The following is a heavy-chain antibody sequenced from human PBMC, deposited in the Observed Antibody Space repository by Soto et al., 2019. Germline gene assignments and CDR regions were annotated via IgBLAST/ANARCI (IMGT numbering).Heavy chain of an antibody. CDR3: ARKGSGWYNSIYYYYGMDV. D-gene: IGHD6-19*01. Sequence: GGSLRLSCAASGFTFSSFGMNWVRQAPGKGLEWVSYISSSGSTIYYADSVKGRFTISRDNAKNSLSLQMNSLRAEDTAVYYCARKGSGWYNSIYYYYGMDVWGQGTTVTVSS. V-gene: IGHV3-48*03. J-gene: IGHJ6*02. CDR1: GFTFSSFG. CDR2: ISSSGSTI.